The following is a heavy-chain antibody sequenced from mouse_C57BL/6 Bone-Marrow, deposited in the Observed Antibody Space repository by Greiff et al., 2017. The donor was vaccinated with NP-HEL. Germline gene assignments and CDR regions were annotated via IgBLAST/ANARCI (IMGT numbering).Heavy chain of an antibody. CDR2: ISSGGSYT. J-gene: IGHJ2*01. Sequence: DVMLVESGGDLVKPGGSLKLSCAASGFTFSSYGMSWVRQTPDKRLEWVATISSGGSYTYYPDSVKGRFTISRDNAKNTLYLQMSSLKSEDTAMYYCARLPGSWGQGTTLTVSS. V-gene: IGHV5-6*02. CDR1: GFTFSSYG. D-gene: IGHD1-1*02. CDR3: ARLPGS.